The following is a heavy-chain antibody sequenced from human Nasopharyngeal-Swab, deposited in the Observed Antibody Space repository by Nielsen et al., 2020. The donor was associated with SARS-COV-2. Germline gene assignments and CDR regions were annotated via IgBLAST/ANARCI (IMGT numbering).Heavy chain of an antibody. J-gene: IGHJ6*02. CDR3: ARDRPTSYYYYGMDV. Sequence: WVRQAPGQRLEWMGWINAGNGNTKYLQKFQGRVTITRDTSASTAYMELSSLRSEDTAVYYCARDRPTSYYYYGMDVWGQGTTVTVSS. CDR2: INAGNGNT. V-gene: IGHV1-3*01.